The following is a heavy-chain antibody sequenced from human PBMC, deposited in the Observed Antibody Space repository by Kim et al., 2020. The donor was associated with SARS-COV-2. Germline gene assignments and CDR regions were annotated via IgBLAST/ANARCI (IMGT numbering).Heavy chain of an antibody. CDR3: ARDVVGAAFDI. V-gene: IGHV3-48*03. J-gene: IGHJ3*02. Sequence: IYYADSVKGRFTISRDNAKNSLYLKMNSLRAEDTAVYYCARDVVGAAFDIWGQGTMVTVSS. CDR2: I. D-gene: IGHD2-15*01.